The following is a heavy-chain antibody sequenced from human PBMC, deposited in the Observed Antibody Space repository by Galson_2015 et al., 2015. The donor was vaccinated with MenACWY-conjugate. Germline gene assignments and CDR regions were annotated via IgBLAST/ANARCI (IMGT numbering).Heavy chain of an antibody. CDR2: IRSKTYGGTT. CDR3: TRLLNGPSDY. V-gene: IGHV3-49*04. Sequence: SLRLSCAASDFTFSTYWMTWVRQAPGKGLEWVGFIRSKTYGGTTEYAASVKGRFTISRDDSKTIAYLQMNSLTTEDTAVYYCTRLLNGPSDYWGQGTLVTVSS. D-gene: IGHD2-8*01. J-gene: IGHJ4*02. CDR1: DFTFSTYW.